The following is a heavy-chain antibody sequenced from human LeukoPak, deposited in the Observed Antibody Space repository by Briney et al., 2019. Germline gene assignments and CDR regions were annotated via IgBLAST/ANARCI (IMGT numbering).Heavy chain of an antibody. D-gene: IGHD6-13*01. CDR3: ARGPPPYSSSWYYKWDYYYGMDV. J-gene: IGHJ6*02. V-gene: IGHV1-24*01. CDR2: FDPEDGET. CDR1: GYTLTELS. Sequence: ASVKVSCKVSGYTLTELSMHWMRQAPGKGLEWMGGFDPEDGETIYAQKFQGRVTMTEDTSTDTAYMELSSLRSEDTAVYYCARGPPPYSSSWYYKWDYYYGMDVWGQGTTVTVSS.